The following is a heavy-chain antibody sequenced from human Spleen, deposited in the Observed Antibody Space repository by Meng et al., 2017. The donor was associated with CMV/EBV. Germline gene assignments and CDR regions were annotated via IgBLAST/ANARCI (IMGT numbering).Heavy chain of an antibody. J-gene: IGHJ4*02. CDR2: ISSTGSLV. CDR1: GFIFRDYY. Sequence: GESLKISCSTSGFIFRDYYMSWIRQAPGKGLEWVSHISSTGSLVFYADSVKGRFTISRDNAKSSLYLQMYDLRAADTAVYYCARVRRYSGPTFNDSWGQGTMVTVSS. CDR3: ARVRRYSGPTFNDS. V-gene: IGHV3-11*01. D-gene: IGHD1-26*01.